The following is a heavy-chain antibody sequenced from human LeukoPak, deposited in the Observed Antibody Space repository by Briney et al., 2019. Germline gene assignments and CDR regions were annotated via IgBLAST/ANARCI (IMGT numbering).Heavy chain of an antibody. J-gene: IGHJ4*02. CDR3: AKSLLWFGESWLDY. Sequence: PSETLSLTCAVYGGSFSNYYWSWIRQPPGKGLEWIGEINHSGSTNYNPSLKSRVTISIDTSKNQFSLKLSSVTAADTAVYYCAKSLLWFGESWLDYWGQGTLVTVSS. CDR2: INHSGST. V-gene: IGHV4-34*01. D-gene: IGHD3-10*01. CDR1: GGSFSNYY.